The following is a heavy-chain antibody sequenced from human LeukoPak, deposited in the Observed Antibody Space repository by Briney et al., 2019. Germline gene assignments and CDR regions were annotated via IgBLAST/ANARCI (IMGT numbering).Heavy chain of an antibody. CDR2: IYSGGST. J-gene: IGHJ4*02. Sequence: PGRSLRLSCAASGFTFSSYGVHWVRQAPGKGLEWVSVIYSGGSTYYADSVKGRFTISRDNSKNTLYLQMNSLRAEDTAVYYCARSKKDYYDSSGYYYYFDYWGQGTLVTVSS. CDR1: GFTFSSYG. CDR3: ARSKKDYYDSSGYYYYFDY. V-gene: IGHV3-NL1*01. D-gene: IGHD3-22*01.